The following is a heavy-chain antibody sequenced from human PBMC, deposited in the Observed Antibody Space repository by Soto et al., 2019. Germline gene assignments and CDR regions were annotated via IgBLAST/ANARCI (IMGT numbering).Heavy chain of an antibody. V-gene: IGHV5-10-1*01. J-gene: IGHJ4*02. CDR1: GYSFAGYW. D-gene: IGHD3-22*01. Sequence: ESLTISCKGSGYSFAGYWITWVRQMPGKGLEWMGRIDPSDSQTYYSPSFRGHVTISAAKSITTVFLQWSSLRASDTAMYYCARQIYHYESGPNFQSQLDYSSQGTWVIVSS. CDR3: ARQIYHYESGPNFQSQLDY. CDR2: IDPSDSQT.